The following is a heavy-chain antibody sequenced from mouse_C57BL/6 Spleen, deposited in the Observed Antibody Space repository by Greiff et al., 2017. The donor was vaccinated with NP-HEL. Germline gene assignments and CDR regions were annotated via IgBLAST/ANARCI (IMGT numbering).Heavy chain of an antibody. V-gene: IGHV5-17*01. CDR2: ISSGSSTI. J-gene: IGHJ4*01. D-gene: IGHD1-1*01. CDR1: GFTFSDYG. Sequence: EVKLEESGGGLVKPGGSLKLSCAASGFTFSDYGMHWVRQAPEKGLEWVAYISSGSSTIYYADTVKGRFTISRDNAKNTLFLQMTSLRSEDTAMYYCAAVRSRYARDYWGQGTSVTVSS. CDR3: AAVRSRYARDY.